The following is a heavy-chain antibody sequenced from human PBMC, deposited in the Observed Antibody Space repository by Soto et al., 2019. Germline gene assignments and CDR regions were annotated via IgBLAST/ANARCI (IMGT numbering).Heavy chain of an antibody. CDR1: GFTFSSYN. D-gene: IGHD3-10*01. V-gene: IGHV3-48*02. CDR3: ARDLITMIRGVHDFDH. J-gene: IGHJ4*02. CDR2: ISTSSRTI. Sequence: GGSLRLSCAASGFTFSSYNMNWVRQAPGKGLEWVSYISTSSRTIFYADSVKGRFTISRDNAKSSLYLQMNGLRDEDSAVYYCARDLITMIRGVHDFDHWGQGTLVTVSS.